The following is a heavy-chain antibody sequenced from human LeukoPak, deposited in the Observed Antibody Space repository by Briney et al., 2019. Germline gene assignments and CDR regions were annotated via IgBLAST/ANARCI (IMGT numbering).Heavy chain of an antibody. V-gene: IGHV3-7*01. CDR2: IKQDGSEK. Sequence: GGSLRLSCAASGFTFSSYWMSWVRQAPGEGLEWVANIKQDGSEKYYVDSVKGRFTISRDNAKNSLYLQMNSLRAEDTAVYYCARRAGAYSHPYDYWGQGTLVTVSS. CDR1: GFTFSSYW. CDR3: ARRAGAYSHPYDY. J-gene: IGHJ4*02. D-gene: IGHD4/OR15-4a*01.